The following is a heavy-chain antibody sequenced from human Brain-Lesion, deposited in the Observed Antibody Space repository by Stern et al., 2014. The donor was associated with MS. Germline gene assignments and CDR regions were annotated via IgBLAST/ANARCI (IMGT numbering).Heavy chain of an antibody. J-gene: IGHJ6*02. Sequence: QVQLVESGPGLVKPSQTLSLSCTVSGGSISSGGYYWSWIRQPARKGLEWIGRILNSGSTSYNPSLKSRVTITIDTSKTQFSLRLNSRTAADTAVYYCARGRVVPGFQYYATNVWGQGTTVIVSS. V-gene: IGHV4-61*02. CDR2: ILNSGST. CDR1: GGSISSGGYY. CDR3: ARGRVVPGFQYYATNV. D-gene: IGHD2-2*01.